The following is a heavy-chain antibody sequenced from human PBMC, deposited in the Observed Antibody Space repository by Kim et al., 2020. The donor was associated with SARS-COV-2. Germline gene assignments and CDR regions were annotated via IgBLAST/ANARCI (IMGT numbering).Heavy chain of an antibody. V-gene: IGHV1-69*13. D-gene: IGHD2-2*02. Sequence: SVKVSCKASGGTFSSYAISWVRQAPGQGLEWMGGIIPIFGTANYAQKFQGRVTITADESTSTAYMELSSLRSEDTAVYYCARVVPGYCSSTSCYTFDYWGQGTLVTVSS. CDR3: ARVVPGYCSSTSCYTFDY. CDR2: IIPIFGTA. J-gene: IGHJ4*02. CDR1: GGTFSSYA.